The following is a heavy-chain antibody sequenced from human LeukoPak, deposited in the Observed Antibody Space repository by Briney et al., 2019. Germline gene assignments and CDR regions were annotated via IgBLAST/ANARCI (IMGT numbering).Heavy chain of an antibody. Sequence: GSLRLSCAASGFTFSSYSMNWVRQAPGKGLEWVSYISSSSSTIYYADSVKGRFTISRDNAKNSLYLQMNSLRDEDTAVYYCARENTYYDFWSGYYTPTTRGNWFDPWGQGTLVTVSS. CDR3: ARENTYYDFWSGYYTPTTRGNWFDP. V-gene: IGHV3-48*02. J-gene: IGHJ5*02. D-gene: IGHD3-3*01. CDR1: GFTFSSYS. CDR2: ISSSSSTI.